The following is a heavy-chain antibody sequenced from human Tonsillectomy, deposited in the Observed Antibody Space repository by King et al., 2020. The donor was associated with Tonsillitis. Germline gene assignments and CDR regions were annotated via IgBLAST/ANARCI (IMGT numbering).Heavy chain of an antibody. CDR2: IKSKTDGGTT. CDR3: TTAGGGGNSWRYWYFDL. Sequence: EVQLVESGGGLVKPGGSLRLSCAASGFTFSNAWMNWVRQAPGKGLEWVGRIKSKTDGGTTDYAAPVKGRFPISRDDSKNTLYLQMNSLKTEDTAVYYCTTAGGGGNSWRYWYFDLWGRGTLVTVSS. D-gene: IGHD4-23*01. J-gene: IGHJ2*01. CDR1: GFTFSNAW. V-gene: IGHV3-15*07.